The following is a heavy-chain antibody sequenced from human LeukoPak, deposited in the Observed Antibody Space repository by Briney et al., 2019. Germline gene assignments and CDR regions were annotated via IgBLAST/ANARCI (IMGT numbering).Heavy chain of an antibody. Sequence: SETLSLTCAVYGGSFSGYYWSWIRQPPGKGLEWIGEINHSGSTNYNPSLKSRVTISVDTSKNQFSLKLSSVTAADTAVYYCASFYGDYWYFDLWGRGTLVTVSS. CDR3: ASFYGDYWYFDL. V-gene: IGHV4-34*01. CDR1: GGSFSGYY. CDR2: INHSGST. D-gene: IGHD4-17*01. J-gene: IGHJ2*01.